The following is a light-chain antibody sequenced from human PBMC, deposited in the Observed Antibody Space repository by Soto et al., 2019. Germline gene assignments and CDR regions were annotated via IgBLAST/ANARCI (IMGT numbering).Light chain of an antibody. Sequence: DIQMTQSPSSLSASVGYRVTITCRASQDINNFLAWFQQKPGKAPKTMIYGASSLHSGVPSRFSGSGSGTAFTLTISSLQPDDLATYYCQHYDGSPQTFGQGTRLEIK. CDR1: QDINNF. V-gene: IGKV1-16*01. CDR2: GAS. J-gene: IGKJ5*01. CDR3: QHYDGSPQT.